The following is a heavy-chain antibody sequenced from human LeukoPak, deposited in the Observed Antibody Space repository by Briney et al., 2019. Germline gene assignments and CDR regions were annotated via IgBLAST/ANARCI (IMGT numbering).Heavy chain of an antibody. V-gene: IGHV5-51*01. CDR1: GYSFTDYW. Sequence: PGESLKISCKGSGYSFTDYWIAWVRQMPGKGLEWMGSIYPGDSDTRYSPSFQGQVTFSADKSISTAYPQWSSLRASDTAIYYCARQCCRGASPGFDPWGQGTLVTVSS. D-gene: IGHD3-10*01. J-gene: IGHJ5*02. CDR2: IYPGDSDT. CDR3: ARQCCRGASPGFDP.